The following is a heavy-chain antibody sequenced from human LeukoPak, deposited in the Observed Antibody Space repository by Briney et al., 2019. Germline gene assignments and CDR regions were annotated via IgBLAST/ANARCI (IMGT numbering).Heavy chain of an antibody. J-gene: IGHJ5*02. CDR1: GDSVSSNSAA. CDR2: TYYRSKLYN. CDR3: AGKGSYNIFGNWFDP. Sequence: SQTLSLTCAISGDSVSSNSAAWNWIRQSPSRGLEWLGRTYYRSKLYNDYAISVKSRITNNPDTTKNQFALQLNSVTPEDTAVYYCAGKGSYNIFGNWFDPWGQGTLVTVSS. V-gene: IGHV6-1*01. D-gene: IGHD1-26*01.